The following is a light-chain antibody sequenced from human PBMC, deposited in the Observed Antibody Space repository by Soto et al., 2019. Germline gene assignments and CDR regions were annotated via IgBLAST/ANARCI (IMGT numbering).Light chain of an antibody. CDR1: QSVSNN. J-gene: IGKJ5*01. V-gene: IGKV3D-15*01. Sequence: EIVLTQSPGTLSLSPGERATLSCSASQSVSNNYLAWYQQKPGQAPRLLIYGASNRATGIPDRFSGSGSATEFTLTISSLQSEDFAVYYCQQYNNWPPITFGQGTRLEIK. CDR3: QQYNNWPPIT. CDR2: GAS.